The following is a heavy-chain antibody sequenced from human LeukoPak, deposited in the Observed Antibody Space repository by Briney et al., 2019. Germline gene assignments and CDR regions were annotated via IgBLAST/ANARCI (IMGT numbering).Heavy chain of an antibody. D-gene: IGHD5-12*01. Sequence: GGSLRLSRAASGFTFSSYSMNWVRQAPGKGLEWVSSISSSSSYIYYADSVKGRFTISRDNAKNSLYLQMNSLRAEDTAVYYCAMILGGYAPGDYWGQGTLVTVSS. CDR3: AMILGGYAPGDY. CDR2: ISSSSSYI. V-gene: IGHV3-21*01. CDR1: GFTFSSYS. J-gene: IGHJ4*02.